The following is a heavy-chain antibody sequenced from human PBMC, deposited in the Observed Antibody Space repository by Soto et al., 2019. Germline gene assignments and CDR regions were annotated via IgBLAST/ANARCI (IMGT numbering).Heavy chain of an antibody. Sequence: PSETLSLTCAVYCGSFSGYYWSWIRQPPGKGLEWIGEINHSGSTNYNPSLKSRVTISVDTSKNQFSLKLSSVTAADTAVYYCARVPDEVAAAGKYGMDVWGQGTTVTVSS. D-gene: IGHD6-13*01. CDR3: ARVPDEVAAAGKYGMDV. J-gene: IGHJ6*02. CDR2: INHSGST. CDR1: CGSFSGYY. V-gene: IGHV4-34*01.